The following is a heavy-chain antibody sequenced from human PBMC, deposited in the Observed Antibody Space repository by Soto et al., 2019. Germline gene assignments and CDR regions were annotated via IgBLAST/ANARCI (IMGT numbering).Heavy chain of an antibody. J-gene: IGHJ4*02. CDR2: IYSGGST. CDR1: GFTVSSNY. Sequence: GGSLGLSCAASGFTVSSNYMSWVRQAPGKGLEWVSVIYSGGSTYYADSVKGRFTISRDNSKNTLYLQMNSLRAEDTAVYYCTEYSGYVDYWGQGTLVTVSS. D-gene: IGHD5-12*01. CDR3: TEYSGYVDY. V-gene: IGHV3-53*01.